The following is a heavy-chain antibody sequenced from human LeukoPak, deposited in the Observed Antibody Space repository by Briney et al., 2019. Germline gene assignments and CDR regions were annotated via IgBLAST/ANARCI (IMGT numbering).Heavy chain of an antibody. CDR3: ARDVGMIVDY. Sequence: PSETLSLTCTVSGDSISTYYWSWIRQPPGKGLEWIGYIYYTGSTNYNPSLQSRLTLSVDTSKNQFSLKLSSVTAADTAVYYCARDVGMIVDYWGQGTLVTVSS. CDR1: GDSISTYY. V-gene: IGHV4-59*12. D-gene: IGHD3-22*01. CDR2: IYYTGST. J-gene: IGHJ4*02.